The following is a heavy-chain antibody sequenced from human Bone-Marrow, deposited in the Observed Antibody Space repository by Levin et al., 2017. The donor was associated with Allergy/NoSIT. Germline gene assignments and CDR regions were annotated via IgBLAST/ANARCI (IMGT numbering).Heavy chain of an antibody. D-gene: IGHD5-24*01. CDR2: IYSGGDT. CDR3: ARSGYSTSQGAFDV. J-gene: IGHJ3*01. V-gene: IGHV3-53*01. CDR1: GLTIRSNY. Sequence: PGGSLRLSCAASGLTIRSNYMTWVRQAPGEGLEWVSVIYSGGDTYYSDSVKGRFTVSRDDSKNTLYLEMNSLRVDDTARYYCARSGYSTSQGAFDVWGQGTLVTVSS.